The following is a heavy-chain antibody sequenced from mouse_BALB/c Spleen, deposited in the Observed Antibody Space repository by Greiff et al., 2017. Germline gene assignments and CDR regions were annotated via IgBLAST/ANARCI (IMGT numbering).Heavy chain of an antibody. CDR3: ARRGDYDPAWFAY. Sequence: EVQGVESGGGLVKPGGSLKLSCAASGFTFSSYAMSWVRQSPEKRLEWVAEISSGGSYTYYPDTVTGRFTISRDNAKNTLYLEMSSLRSEDTAMYYCARRGDYDPAWFAYWGQGTLVTVSA. CDR2: ISSGGSYT. J-gene: IGHJ3*01. D-gene: IGHD2-4*01. V-gene: IGHV5-9-4*01. CDR1: GFTFSSYA.